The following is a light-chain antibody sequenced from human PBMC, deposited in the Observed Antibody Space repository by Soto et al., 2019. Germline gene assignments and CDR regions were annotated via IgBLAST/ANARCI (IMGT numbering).Light chain of an antibody. CDR2: GAS. Sequence: EIVMTQSPATLSVSPGERATLSCRASQSINNNLAWYQQKRGQGPRLLIYGASSRATGTPARFSGSGSGTGLTLTISSLQSEDFAIYYCQQYNDWPLTFGGGTNVEIK. J-gene: IGKJ4*01. CDR1: QSINNN. CDR3: QQYNDWPLT. V-gene: IGKV3-15*01.